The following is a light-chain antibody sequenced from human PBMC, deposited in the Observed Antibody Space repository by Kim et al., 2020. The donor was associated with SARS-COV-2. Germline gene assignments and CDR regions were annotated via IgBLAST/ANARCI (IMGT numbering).Light chain of an antibody. Sequence: QSVLTQPASVSGSPGQSITISCSGSGSDVGYYNYVCWYQQHPGKAPKLMIYDVTNRPSGVSSRFSGSKSGNTASLTISGLQAEDEADYYCSSYTRSSTYVFGSGTKVTVL. CDR2: DVT. J-gene: IGLJ1*01. CDR3: SSYTRSSTYV. CDR1: GSDVGYYNY. V-gene: IGLV2-14*03.